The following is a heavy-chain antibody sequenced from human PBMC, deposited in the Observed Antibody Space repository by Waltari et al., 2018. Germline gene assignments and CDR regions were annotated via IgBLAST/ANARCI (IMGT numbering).Heavy chain of an antibody. Sequence: QVQLQESGPGLVKPSETLSLTCAVSGGSLTYHYWSWIRQPPGKGMEWIAYIYYSGSTHYNPSLRSRLTISVDTSKNQFSLNMSSVTATDTAVYYCARGVGSGDYNLDYWGQRTLVTVSS. J-gene: IGHJ4*02. D-gene: IGHD4-17*01. CDR3: ARGVGSGDYNLDY. V-gene: IGHV4-59*11. CDR1: GGSLTYHY. CDR2: IYYSGST.